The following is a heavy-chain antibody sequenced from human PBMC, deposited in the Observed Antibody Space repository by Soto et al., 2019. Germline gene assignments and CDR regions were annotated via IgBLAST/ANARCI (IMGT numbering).Heavy chain of an antibody. CDR1: GFTFSSYG. D-gene: IGHD3-22*01. Sequence: GGSLRLSCAASGFTFSSYGMHWVRQAPGKGLEWVAVISYDGSNKYYADSVKGRFTISRDNSKNTLYLQMNSLRAEDTAVYYCAKDLKSYYYDSSGQGLGFDIWGQGTMVTVSS. V-gene: IGHV3-30*18. J-gene: IGHJ3*02. CDR3: AKDLKSYYYDSSGQGLGFDI. CDR2: ISYDGSNK.